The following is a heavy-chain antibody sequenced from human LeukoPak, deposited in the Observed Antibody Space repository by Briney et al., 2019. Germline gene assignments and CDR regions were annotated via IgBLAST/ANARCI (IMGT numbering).Heavy chain of an antibody. J-gene: IGHJ4*02. CDR3: ARGRGIAVAGPVRY. Sequence: SQTLSLTCAVSGGSISSGGYSWSWIRQPPGKGLEWIGYIYHSGSTYYNPSLKSRVTISVDRSKNQFSLKLSSVTAADTAVYYCARGRGIAVAGPVRYWGQGTLVTVSS. CDR2: IYHSGST. V-gene: IGHV4-30-2*01. CDR1: GGSISSGGYS. D-gene: IGHD6-19*01.